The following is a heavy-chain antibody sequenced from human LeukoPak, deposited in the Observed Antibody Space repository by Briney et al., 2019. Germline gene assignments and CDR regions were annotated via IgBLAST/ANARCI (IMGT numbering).Heavy chain of an antibody. CDR3: ARHGVIVAGGYYMDV. CDR2: IYTSGST. D-gene: IGHD3-10*01. CDR1: GGSISSYY. J-gene: IGHJ6*03. V-gene: IGHV4-4*09. Sequence: SETLSLTCTVSGGSISSYYWSWIRQPPGKGLEWIGYIYTSGSTNYNPSLKSRVTISVDTSKKQFSLKLSSVTAADTALYYCARHGVIVAGGYYMDVWGKGTTVTVSS.